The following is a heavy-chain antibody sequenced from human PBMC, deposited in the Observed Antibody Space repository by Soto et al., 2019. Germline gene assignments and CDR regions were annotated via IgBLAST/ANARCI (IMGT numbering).Heavy chain of an antibody. D-gene: IGHD2-15*01. V-gene: IGHV4-31*03. J-gene: IGHJ4*02. CDR2: VHSSGGA. Sequence: SETLSLTCTVSGGSINVFSYYWSWVRQHPEKGLEWIGYVHSSGGAYYNPSLKSRVTISIDTSANLFSLNLASVTAADTAVYYCARRGTYYFDYWGQGISVTVSS. CDR3: ARRGTYYFDY. CDR1: GGSINVFSYY.